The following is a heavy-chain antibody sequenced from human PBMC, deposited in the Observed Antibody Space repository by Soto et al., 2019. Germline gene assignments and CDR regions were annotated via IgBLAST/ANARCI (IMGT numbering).Heavy chain of an antibody. CDR1: GYTFTSYY. J-gene: IGHJ3*02. D-gene: IGHD6-19*01. CDR2: INPSGGST. CDR3: ARRAWRAQWLVLWGAFDI. V-gene: IGHV1-46*01. Sequence: QVQLVQSGAEVKKPGASVKVSCKASGYTFTSYYMHWVRQAPGQGLEWMGIINPSGGSTSYAQKFQGRVTMTRDTSTSTVYMELSSLRSEDTAVYYCARRAWRAQWLVLWGAFDIWGQGTMVTVSS.